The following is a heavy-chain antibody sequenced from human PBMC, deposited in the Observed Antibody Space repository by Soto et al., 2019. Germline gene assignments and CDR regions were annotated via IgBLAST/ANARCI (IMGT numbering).Heavy chain of an antibody. CDR1: GFTFSSYW. CDR3: SSGHCTNGVCRRYYFDD. D-gene: IGHD2-8*01. Sequence: PGGSLRLSCAASGFTFSSYWMHWVRQAPGKGLVWVSRINSDGSSTTYADSVKGRFTISRDNAKNTLYLQMNSLRAEDTAVYYCSSGHCTNGVCRRYYFDDWGQGTLVTVSS. J-gene: IGHJ4*02. CDR2: INSDGSST. V-gene: IGHV3-74*01.